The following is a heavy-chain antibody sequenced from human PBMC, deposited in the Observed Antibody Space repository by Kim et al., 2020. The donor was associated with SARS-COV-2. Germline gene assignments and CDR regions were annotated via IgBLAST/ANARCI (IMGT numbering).Heavy chain of an antibody. Sequence: KYYADSVKGRFTISRDNSKNTRYLQMNSLRAEDTAVYYCARAVAVAEFDYWGQGTLVTVSS. D-gene: IGHD6-19*01. CDR3: ARAVAVAEFDY. V-gene: IGHV3-33*01. CDR2: K. J-gene: IGHJ4*02.